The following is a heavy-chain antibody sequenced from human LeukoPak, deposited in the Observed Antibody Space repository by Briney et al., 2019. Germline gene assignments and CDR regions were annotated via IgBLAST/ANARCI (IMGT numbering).Heavy chain of an antibody. CDR3: ASATSWNWFDP. V-gene: IGHV1-69*08. CDR2: IIPVLGSV. Sequence: GASVKVSCKASGGTFTKWTLNWVRQAPGQGPEWMGRIIPVLGSVNYAQKFQGRVTMTADKGTAYRELSNLRSEDMAVYYCASATSWNWFDPWGQGTLVIVSA. CDR1: GGTFTKWT. D-gene: IGHD1-1*01. J-gene: IGHJ5*02.